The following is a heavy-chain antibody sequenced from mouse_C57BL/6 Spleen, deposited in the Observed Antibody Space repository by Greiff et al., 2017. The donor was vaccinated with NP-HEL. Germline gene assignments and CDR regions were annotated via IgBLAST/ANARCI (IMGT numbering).Heavy chain of an antibody. V-gene: IGHV3-6*01. D-gene: IGHD2-4*01. CDR3: ARDRNYDYDEGDAMDY. Sequence: EVQLQESGPGLVKPSQSLSLTCSVTGYSITSGYYWNWIRQFPGNKLEWMGYISYDGSNNYNPSLKNRISITRDTSKNQFFLKLNSVTTEDTATYYCARDRNYDYDEGDAMDYWGQGTSVTVSS. J-gene: IGHJ4*01. CDR1: GYSITSGYY. CDR2: ISYDGSN.